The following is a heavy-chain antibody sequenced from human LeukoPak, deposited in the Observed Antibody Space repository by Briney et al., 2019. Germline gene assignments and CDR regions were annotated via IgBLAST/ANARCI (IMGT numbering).Heavy chain of an antibody. CDR2: ISGSGGST. CDR1: GFTFSTYA. V-gene: IGHV3-23*01. CDR3: AKDLPRTYYDSSGYSFDH. J-gene: IGHJ4*02. Sequence: PGGSLRLSCAASGFTFSTYAMSWVRQAPGKGLEWVSGISGSGGSTYYADSVKGRFTISRDNSKNTLYLQMNSLRAEDTALYYCAKDLPRTYYDSSGYSFDHWGQGTLVTVSS. D-gene: IGHD3-22*01.